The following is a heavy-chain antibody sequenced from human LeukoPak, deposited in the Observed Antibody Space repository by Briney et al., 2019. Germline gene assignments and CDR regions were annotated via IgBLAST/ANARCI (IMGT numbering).Heavy chain of an antibody. J-gene: IGHJ4*02. CDR3: AKDGYYESSGYSYFDY. Sequence: PGGSLRLSCAASGFTFSSYSMNWVRQAPGKGLEWVSAISGSGGTTHYADSVKGRFTISRDNSKNTLSLQMNSLRAEDTAVYYCAKDGYYESSGYSYFDYWGQGTLVAVSS. D-gene: IGHD3-22*01. CDR2: ISGSGGTT. V-gene: IGHV3-23*01. CDR1: GFTFSSYS.